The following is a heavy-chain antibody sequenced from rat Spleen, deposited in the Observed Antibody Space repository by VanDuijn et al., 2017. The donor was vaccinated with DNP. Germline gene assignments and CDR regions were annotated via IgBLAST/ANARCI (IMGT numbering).Heavy chain of an antibody. CDR3: TRGGTGILFWYFDF. J-gene: IGHJ1*01. Sequence: QVQLKESGPGLVQPSQTLSLTCTVSGFSLKSYGVSWVRQPPGKGLEWIAGISGGGNTYYNSGLKSRLSISRDTSKSQVFLKMNSLQTEDTAIYFCTRGGTGILFWYFDFWGPGTKVTVSS. CDR1: GFSLKSYG. D-gene: IGHD1-4*01. CDR2: ISGGGNT. V-gene: IGHV2S12*01.